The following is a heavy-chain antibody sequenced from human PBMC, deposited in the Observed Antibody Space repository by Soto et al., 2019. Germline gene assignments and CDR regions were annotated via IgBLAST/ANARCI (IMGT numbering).Heavy chain of an antibody. Sequence: EVQLVESGGGLVQPGGSLRLSCAASGFTFSSYSMNWVRQAPGKGLEWVPYISSSSSTIYYADSVKGRFTISRDNAKNSLYLKMNSHTAEDTAVYYSARDAPPDDYWGQGTLVTVSS. CDR3: ARDAPPDDY. CDR1: GFTFSSYS. CDR2: ISSSSSTI. V-gene: IGHV3-48*01. J-gene: IGHJ4*02.